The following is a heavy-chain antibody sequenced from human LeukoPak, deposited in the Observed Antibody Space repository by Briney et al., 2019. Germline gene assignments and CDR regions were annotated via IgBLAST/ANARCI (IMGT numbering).Heavy chain of an antibody. CDR1: GGPFSGYY. D-gene: IGHD5-12*01. CDR3: ARHARGYIDY. J-gene: IGHJ4*02. CDR2: INHSGST. Sequence: KSSETLSLTCAVYGGPFSGYYWSWIRQPPGKGLEWIGEINHSGSTNYNPSLKSRVTISVDTSKNQFSLKLSSVTAADTAVYYCARHARGYIDYWGQGTLVTVSS. V-gene: IGHV4-34*01.